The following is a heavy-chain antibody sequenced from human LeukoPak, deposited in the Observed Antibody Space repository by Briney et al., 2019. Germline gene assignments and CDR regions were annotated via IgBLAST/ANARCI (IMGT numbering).Heavy chain of an antibody. D-gene: IGHD6-19*01. V-gene: IGHV5-51*01. CDR3: ARHAQVSGLDY. CDR1: GYRFTNYW. J-gene: IGHJ4*02. CDR2: IYPGDSDT. Sequence: GESLKISCKGSGYRFTNYWIVWVRQMPGKGLEWMGIIYPGDSDTKYSPSFQGQVTFSVDKSISTAYLQWNSLKASDTAMYYCARHAQVSGLDYWGQGTLATVSS.